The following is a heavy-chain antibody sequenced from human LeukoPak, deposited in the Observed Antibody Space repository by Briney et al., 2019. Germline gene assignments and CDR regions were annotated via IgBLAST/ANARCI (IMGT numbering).Heavy chain of an antibody. V-gene: IGHV4-39*07. Sequence: SETLCLTCVVSGGSLSSTSYYWGWIRQPPGKGLEWIGSIYYRGSTYYSPSLKSRVTISVDTSKNQFSLKLSSVTAADTAVYYCAREGYSGYGGAVVVDTVLGYWGQGTLVTVSS. CDR2: IYYRGST. J-gene: IGHJ4*02. CDR3: AREGYSGYGGAVVVDTVLGY. D-gene: IGHD5-12*01. CDR1: GGSLSSTSYY.